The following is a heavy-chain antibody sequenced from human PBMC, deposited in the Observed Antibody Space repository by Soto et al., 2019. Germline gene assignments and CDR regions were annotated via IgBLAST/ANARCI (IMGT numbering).Heavy chain of an antibody. J-gene: IGHJ4*02. Sequence: EVHLLESGGGLVQPGGSLRLSCAASGFTFSTYTMTWLRQAPGKGLEWVSSISGSGGHTYYAESVKGRLIVSRDSSKNMWFLQMNSLRAEDTAVYYCAKDGSYSSSWPYYFDHGGQGTLVTVSS. CDR2: ISGSGGHT. D-gene: IGHD6-13*01. V-gene: IGHV3-23*01. CDR1: GFTFSTYT. CDR3: AKDGSYSSSWPYYFDH.